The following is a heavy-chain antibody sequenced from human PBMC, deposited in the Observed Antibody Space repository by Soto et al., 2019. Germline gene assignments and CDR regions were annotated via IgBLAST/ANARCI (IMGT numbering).Heavy chain of an antibody. J-gene: IGHJ5*02. Sequence: EVQLLESGGGLVQPGGSLRLSCAASGFTFSSYAMSWVRQAPGKGLEWVSAISGSGGSTYYADSVKGRFTISRDNSKNTLYLQMNRLRAEDTAVYYCAKDPNCISTSCPVGNWFDPWGQGTLVTVSS. V-gene: IGHV3-23*01. CDR1: GFTFSSYA. CDR2: ISGSGGST. D-gene: IGHD2-2*01. CDR3: AKDPNCISTSCPVGNWFDP.